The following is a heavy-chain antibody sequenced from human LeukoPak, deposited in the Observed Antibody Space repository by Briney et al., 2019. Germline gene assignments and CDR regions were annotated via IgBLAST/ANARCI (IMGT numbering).Heavy chain of an antibody. CDR3: ARDRGPVDSSKYYMDV. D-gene: IGHD6-19*01. V-gene: IGHV3-73*01. Sequence: GGSLKLSCAASGFTFSGSDMHWVRQASGKGLEWVGRIRSKANTYATAYAASVKGRFTISRDDSENTAYLQMNSLRAEDTAVYYCARDRGPVDSSKYYMDVWGKGTTVTVSS. J-gene: IGHJ6*03. CDR2: IRSKANTYAT. CDR1: GFTFSGSD.